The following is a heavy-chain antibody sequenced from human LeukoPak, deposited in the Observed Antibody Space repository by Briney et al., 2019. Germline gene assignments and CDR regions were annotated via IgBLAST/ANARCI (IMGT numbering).Heavy chain of an antibody. Sequence: SETLSLTCTVSGGSISSSSYYWGWIRQPPGKGLEWIGSIYYSGSTYYNPSLKSRVTMSVDTSKNQFSLKLSSVTAADTAVYYCAREPYYYDSSGQIDYWGQGTLVTVSS. CDR2: IYYSGST. V-gene: IGHV4-39*07. CDR1: GGSISSSSYY. D-gene: IGHD3-22*01. CDR3: AREPYYYDSSGQIDY. J-gene: IGHJ4*02.